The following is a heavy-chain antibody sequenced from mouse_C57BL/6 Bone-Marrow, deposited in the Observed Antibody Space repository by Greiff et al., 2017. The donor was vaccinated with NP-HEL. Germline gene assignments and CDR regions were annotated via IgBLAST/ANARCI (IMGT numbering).Heavy chain of an antibody. J-gene: IGHJ2*01. V-gene: IGHV5-9-1*02. Sequence: EVHLVESGEGLVKPGGSLKLSCAASGFTFSSYAMSWVRQTPEKRLEWVAYISSGGDYIYYADTVKGRFTISRDNARNTLYLQMSSLKSEDTAMYYCTRGKLGGDFDYWGQGTTLTVSS. CDR2: ISSGGDYI. CDR1: GFTFSSYA. D-gene: IGHD4-1*01. CDR3: TRGKLGGDFDY.